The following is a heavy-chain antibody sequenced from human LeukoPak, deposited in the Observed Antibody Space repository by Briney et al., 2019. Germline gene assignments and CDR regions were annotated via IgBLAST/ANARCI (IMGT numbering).Heavy chain of an antibody. CDR2: ISVSGGST. CDR1: GSTFNTYA. J-gene: IGHJ4*02. CDR3: AGRDYCSGGSCYPDYFDY. V-gene: IGHV3-23*01. Sequence: GGSLRLSCAASGSTFNTYAMSWVRQAPGRGLEWVSSISVSGGSTFYADSVKGRFTISRDNSKNTLYLQMNSLRAEDTAVYYCAGRDYCSGGSCYPDYFDYWGQGTLVTVSS. D-gene: IGHD2-15*01.